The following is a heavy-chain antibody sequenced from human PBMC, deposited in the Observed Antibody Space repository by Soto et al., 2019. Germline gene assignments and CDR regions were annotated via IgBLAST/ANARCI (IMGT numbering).Heavy chain of an antibody. Sequence: LSLTCTVSGGSISSNNYYWGWIRQPPGKGLEYIGKIHYSGNTYYNSSLKSRVSISVDTSKNQFSLNVISVTAADTAVYYCARQAVAGAGWYDPWGQGTLVTVSS. D-gene: IGHD6-19*01. CDR2: IHYSGNT. CDR1: GGSISSNNYY. J-gene: IGHJ5*02. CDR3: ARQAVAGAGWYDP. V-gene: IGHV4-39*01.